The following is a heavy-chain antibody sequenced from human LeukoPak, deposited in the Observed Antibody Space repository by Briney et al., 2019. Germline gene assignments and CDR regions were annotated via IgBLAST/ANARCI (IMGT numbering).Heavy chain of an antibody. CDR2: MYHSGST. Sequence: PSETLSLTCNVSGYSIRSGYHWGWIRQPPGKGLEWIGSMYHSGSTYYNPSLKTRVTISVDTSKNQFSLKLSSVTAADTAVYYCARYTVTPYFDYWGQGTLVTVSS. CDR1: GYSIRSGYH. D-gene: IGHD4-17*01. V-gene: IGHV4-38-2*02. J-gene: IGHJ4*02. CDR3: ARYTVTPYFDY.